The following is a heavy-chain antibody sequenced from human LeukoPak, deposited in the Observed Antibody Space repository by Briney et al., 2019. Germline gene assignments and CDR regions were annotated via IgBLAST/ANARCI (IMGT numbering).Heavy chain of an antibody. CDR3: ARGGTDCGGDCPNWFDP. Sequence: GASVKVSCKASGYTFTGYYIHWLRQAPGQGLEWMGWINPNSGGTNYAQKFQGWVTMTRDTSISTAYMELSRLRSDDTAVYYCARGGTDCGGDCPNWFDPWGQGTLVTVSS. J-gene: IGHJ5*02. V-gene: IGHV1-2*04. CDR2: INPNSGGT. D-gene: IGHD2-21*02. CDR1: GYTFTGYY.